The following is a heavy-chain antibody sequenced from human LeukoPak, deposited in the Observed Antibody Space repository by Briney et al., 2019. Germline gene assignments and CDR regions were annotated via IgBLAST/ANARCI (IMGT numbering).Heavy chain of an antibody. CDR3: AGERITMVRGAVGLVDY. D-gene: IGHD3-10*01. Sequence: SETLSLTCNVSNSSVSRGYYWGWIRQPPGKSLEWMGSIYHSGSTYHNPSLKSRVTISVDTSKNQFSLKLSSVTAADTAVYYCAGERITMVRGAVGLVDYWGQGTLVTVSS. V-gene: IGHV4-38-2*02. J-gene: IGHJ4*02. CDR1: NSSVSRGYY. CDR2: IYHSGST.